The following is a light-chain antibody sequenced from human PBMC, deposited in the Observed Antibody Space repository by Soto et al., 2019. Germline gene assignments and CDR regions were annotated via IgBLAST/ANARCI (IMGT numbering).Light chain of an antibody. Sequence: DIQMTQSPSTLSASVGDRVTITCRASQTISSWLAWYQQKPGKAPKFLIYDASSLESGVPSRFSGSGSGTEFSLTISSLQPDDFATYFCQQYDSYPLTFGGGTKVEIK. V-gene: IGKV1-5*01. J-gene: IGKJ4*01. CDR2: DAS. CDR3: QQYDSYPLT. CDR1: QTISSW.